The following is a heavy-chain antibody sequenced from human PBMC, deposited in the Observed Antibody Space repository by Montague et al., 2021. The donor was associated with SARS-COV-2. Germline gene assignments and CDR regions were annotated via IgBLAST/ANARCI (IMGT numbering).Heavy chain of an antibody. J-gene: IGHJ3*02. Sequence: SLRLSCAASGFTFSSYSMNWVRQAPGKGLEWVSSISSSSSYIYYADSVKGRLTISRDNAKNSLYLQMNSLRAEDTAVYYCAREESRYEAFDIWGQGTMVTVSS. V-gene: IGHV3-21*01. CDR1: GFTFSSYS. CDR3: AREESRYEAFDI. CDR2: ISSSSSYI. D-gene: IGHD6-13*01.